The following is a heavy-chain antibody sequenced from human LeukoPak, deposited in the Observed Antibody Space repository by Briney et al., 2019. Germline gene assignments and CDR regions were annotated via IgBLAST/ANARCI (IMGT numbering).Heavy chain of an antibody. J-gene: IGHJ4*02. CDR1: GGTFSSYA. Sequence: SVKVSCKASGGTFSSYAISWVRQAPGQGLEWMGRIIPILGIANYAQKFQGRVTITADKSTSTAYMELSSLRSEDTAVYYCAREGGGDSSGYKWGQGTLVTVSS. D-gene: IGHD3-22*01. CDR3: AREGGGDSSGYK. V-gene: IGHV1-69*04. CDR2: IIPILGIA.